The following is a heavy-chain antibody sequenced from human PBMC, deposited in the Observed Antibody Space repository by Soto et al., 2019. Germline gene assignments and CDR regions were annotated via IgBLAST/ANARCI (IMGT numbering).Heavy chain of an antibody. CDR1: GGSFSGYY. Sequence: SETLSLTCAVYGGSFSGYYWSWIRQPPGKGLEWIGEINHSGSTNYNPSLKSRVTISVDTSKNQFSLKLSSVTAADTAVYYCARARRYCSGGSCYSPYYYGMDAWGQGTTVT. CDR2: INHSGST. J-gene: IGHJ6*02. CDR3: ARARRYCSGGSCYSPYYYGMDA. D-gene: IGHD2-15*01. V-gene: IGHV4-34*01.